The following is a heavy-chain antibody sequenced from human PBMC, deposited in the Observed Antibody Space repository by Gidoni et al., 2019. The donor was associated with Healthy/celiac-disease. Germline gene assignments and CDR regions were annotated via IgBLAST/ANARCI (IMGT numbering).Heavy chain of an antibody. Sequence: QVQLVQSGAEVKKPGASVKVSCKAAGYTFTSYGISWVRQAPGQGLEWMGWISAYNGNTNYAQKLQGRVTMTTDTSTSTAYMELRSLRSDDTAVYYCARYRLEYSSGYWNAFDIWGQGTMVTVSS. CDR1: GYTFTSYG. D-gene: IGHD6-19*01. J-gene: IGHJ3*02. V-gene: IGHV1-18*01. CDR3: ARYRLEYSSGYWNAFDI. CDR2: ISAYNGNT.